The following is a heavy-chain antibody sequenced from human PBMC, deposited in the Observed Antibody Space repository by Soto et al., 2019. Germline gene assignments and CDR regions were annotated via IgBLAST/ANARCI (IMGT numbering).Heavy chain of an antibody. CDR3: TTGDSGSERFDF. D-gene: IGHD1-26*01. J-gene: IGHJ4*02. CDR1: GFTFTDHY. Sequence: EVQLVESGGGLVQPGGALRLSCAASGFTFTDHYMDWVRQAPGKGLEWVGRTRRKANGYSTEYAESVKGRFTVSRDDSKNSLYLQMNSLKTDDTAVYYCTTGDSGSERFDFWGQGTLVTVSS. CDR2: TRRKANGYST. V-gene: IGHV3-72*01.